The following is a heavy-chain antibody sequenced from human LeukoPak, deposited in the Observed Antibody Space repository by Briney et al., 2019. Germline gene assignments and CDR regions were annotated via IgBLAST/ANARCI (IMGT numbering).Heavy chain of an antibody. CDR1: GFTFGDYT. CDR3: SRTTYTTIWSNDY. Sequence: GGSLRLSCTASGFTFGDYTVSWFRQAPGKGLEWVSFIRSEAYGGTVEYAASVKGRFTLSRDDSKSVAYLQMNSLKAEDTAVYYCSRTTYTTIWSNDYWGQGTLVTVSS. CDR2: IRSEAYGGTV. V-gene: IGHV3-49*03. J-gene: IGHJ4*02. D-gene: IGHD6-13*01.